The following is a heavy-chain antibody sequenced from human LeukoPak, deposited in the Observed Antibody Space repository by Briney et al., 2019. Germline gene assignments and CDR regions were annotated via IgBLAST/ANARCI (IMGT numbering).Heavy chain of an antibody. CDR3: ARVSPAVGAFDI. J-gene: IGHJ3*02. D-gene: IGHD6-13*01. V-gene: IGHV4-59*01. CDR1: GGSISSYY. Sequence: SETLSLTCTVSGGSISSYYWSWIRQPPGKGLEWIGYFYYSGSSNYNPSLKSRVTISGDTSKNQFSLKLSSVAAADTAIYYCARVSPAVGAFDIWGRGTMVTVSS. CDR2: FYYSGSS.